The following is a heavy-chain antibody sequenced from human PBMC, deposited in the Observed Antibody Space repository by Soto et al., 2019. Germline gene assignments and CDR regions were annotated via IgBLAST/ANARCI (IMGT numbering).Heavy chain of an antibody. CDR1: GFTFSSYG. Sequence: GGSLRLSCAASGFTFSSYGMHWVRQAPGKGLEWVAVISYDGSNKYYADSVKGRFTISRDNSKNTLYLQMNSLRAEDTAVYYCAKGSIITPPTLGTTTVTTAPDYWGQGTLVTVSS. CDR2: ISYDGSNK. CDR3: AKGSIITPPTLGTTTVTTAPDY. J-gene: IGHJ4*02. D-gene: IGHD4-17*01. V-gene: IGHV3-30*18.